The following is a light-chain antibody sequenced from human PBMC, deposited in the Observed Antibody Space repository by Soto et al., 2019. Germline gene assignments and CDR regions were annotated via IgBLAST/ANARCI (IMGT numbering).Light chain of an antibody. V-gene: IGKV3-11*01. CDR1: QSVSSN. J-gene: IGKJ5*01. Sequence: EIVLTHSPGTLSVSPGERATLSCRASQSVSSNLAWYQQKPGQAPRLLIYGASTRATGIPARFSGSGSGTEFTLTISSLEPEDFAVYYCQQRSNWPTFGPGTRLEIK. CDR3: QQRSNWPT. CDR2: GAS.